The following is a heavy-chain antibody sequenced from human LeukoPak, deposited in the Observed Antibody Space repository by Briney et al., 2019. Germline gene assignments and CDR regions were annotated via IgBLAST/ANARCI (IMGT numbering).Heavy chain of an antibody. J-gene: IGHJ6*02. V-gene: IGHV1-8*01. CDR2: MNPNSGNT. CDR3: ASSLRGYSYGLSYYYYYGMDV. Sequence: GASVKVSCKASGYTFTSYDINWVRQATGQGLEWMGWMNPNSGNTGYAQKFQGRVTMTRNTSISTAYMELSSLRSEDTAVYYCASSLRGYSYGLSYYYYYGMDVWGQGTTVTVSS. CDR1: GYTFTSYD. D-gene: IGHD5-18*01.